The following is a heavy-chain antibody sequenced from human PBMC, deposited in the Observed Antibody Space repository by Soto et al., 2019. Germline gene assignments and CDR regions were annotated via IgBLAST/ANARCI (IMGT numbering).Heavy chain of an antibody. Sequence: PGESLKISCQGSGYTSSNHWINWVRLVPGKGLEWMGIIFPRDSDTRYSPSLQGQVIISVDKSTNTAYLQWTRLTASDTAIYYCAKSIEGGPMDVWGQGTTVTVSS. CDR3: AKSIEGGPMDV. J-gene: IGHJ6*02. V-gene: IGHV5-51*01. D-gene: IGHD1-26*01. CDR1: GYTSSNHW. CDR2: IFPRDSDT.